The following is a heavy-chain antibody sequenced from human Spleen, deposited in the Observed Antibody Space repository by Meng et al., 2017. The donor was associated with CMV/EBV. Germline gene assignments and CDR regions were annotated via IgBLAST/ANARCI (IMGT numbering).Heavy chain of an antibody. CDR2: INPNSGGT. CDR3: ARERYLVPAASPDYYYYGMDV. J-gene: IGHJ6*02. CDR1: GYNFTGYY. V-gene: IGHV1-2*02. Sequence: ASVKVSCKASGYNFTGYYMHWVRQAPGQGLEWMGWINPNSGGTSYAQKFQGRVTMTRDTFITTAYMEVSRLRSDDTAVYYCARERYLVPAASPDYYYYGMDVWGQGTTVTVSS. D-gene: IGHD2-2*01.